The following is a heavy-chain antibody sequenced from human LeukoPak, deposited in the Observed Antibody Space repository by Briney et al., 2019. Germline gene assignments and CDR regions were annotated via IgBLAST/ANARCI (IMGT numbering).Heavy chain of an antibody. V-gene: IGHV4-61*01. Sequence: SETLSLTCTVSGGSVSSSSYYWSWIRQPPGKGLEWIGYIYYSGSTNYNPSLKSRVTISVDTSKNQFSLKLSSVTAADTAVYYCAMLPVVAATPFDYWGQGTLVTVSS. D-gene: IGHD2-15*01. J-gene: IGHJ4*02. CDR3: AMLPVVAATPFDY. CDR2: IYYSGST. CDR1: GGSVSSSSYY.